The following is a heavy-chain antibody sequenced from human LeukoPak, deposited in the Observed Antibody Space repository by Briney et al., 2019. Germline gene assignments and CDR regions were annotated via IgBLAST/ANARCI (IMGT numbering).Heavy chain of an antibody. D-gene: IGHD3-22*01. CDR1: GYPFTSYG. Sequence: PGASVKVSCKASGYPFTSYGISWVRQAPGQGLEWIGWISAYNGNTNYAQKLQGRVTMTTDTSTSTAYMELRSLRSDDTAFYYCARDGGWYDSSGYLNYWGQGTLVTVSS. CDR2: ISAYNGNT. CDR3: ARDGGWYDSSGYLNY. J-gene: IGHJ4*02. V-gene: IGHV1-18*01.